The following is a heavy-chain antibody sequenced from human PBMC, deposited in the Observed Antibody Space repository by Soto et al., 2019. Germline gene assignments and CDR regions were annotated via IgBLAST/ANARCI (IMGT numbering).Heavy chain of an antibody. CDR1: GGTFSSYA. CDR3: ARDPMANNFASSFDY. D-gene: IGHD5-12*01. Sequence: QVQLVQSGAEVKKPGSSVKVSCKASGGTFSSYAISWVRQAPGQGLEWMGGIIPIFGTANYAQKFQGRVTITADESTSTAYMELSRMRSEDTAVYYCARDPMANNFASSFDYWGQGTLVTVSS. CDR2: IIPIFGTA. V-gene: IGHV1-69*01. J-gene: IGHJ4*02.